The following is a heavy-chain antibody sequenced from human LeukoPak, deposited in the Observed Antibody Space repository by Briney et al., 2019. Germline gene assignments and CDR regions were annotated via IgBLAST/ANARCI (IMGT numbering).Heavy chain of an antibody. CDR2: IIPIFGTA. J-gene: IGHJ3*02. V-gene: IGHV1-69*13. Sequence: SVKVSCKASGGTFSSYAISWVRQAPGQGLEWMGGIIPIFGTANYAQKFQGRVTITADESTSTAYMELSSLRSEDTAVYYCASPVHRIVGARAAFDIWGQGTMVTVSS. D-gene: IGHD1-26*01. CDR1: GGTFSSYA. CDR3: ASPVHRIVGARAAFDI.